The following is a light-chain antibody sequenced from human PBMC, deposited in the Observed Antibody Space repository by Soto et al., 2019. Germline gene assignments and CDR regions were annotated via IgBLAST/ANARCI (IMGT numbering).Light chain of an antibody. J-gene: IGLJ2*01. CDR2: DVS. CDR1: SSDVGGYNY. V-gene: IGLV2-14*01. CDR3: SSYTSSSTLV. Sequence: QSVLTQPACVSGSPGQSITISCTGTSSDVGGYNYVSWYQQHPGKAPKLMIYDVSNRPSGVSNRFSGSKSGNTASLTISGLQAEDEADYYCSSYTSSSTLVFCGGTKVSVL.